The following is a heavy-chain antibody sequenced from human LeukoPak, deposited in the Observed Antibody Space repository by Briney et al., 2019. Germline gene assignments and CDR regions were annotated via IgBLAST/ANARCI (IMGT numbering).Heavy chain of an antibody. D-gene: IGHD6-13*01. Sequence: GASVKVSCKASGYTFTGYYIHWVRQAPGQGLEWVAWINPNSGDTHYAQNFQGRVTMTGDTSISTAYMELSRLRSDDTAVYYCARDRGSSWYVDYWGQGTLVTVSS. J-gene: IGHJ4*02. V-gene: IGHV1-2*02. CDR3: ARDRGSSWYVDY. CDR1: GYTFTGYY. CDR2: INPNSGDT.